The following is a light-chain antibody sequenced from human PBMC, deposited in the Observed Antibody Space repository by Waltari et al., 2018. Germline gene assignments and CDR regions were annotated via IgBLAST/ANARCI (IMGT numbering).Light chain of an antibody. CDR3: QQYNIWPWT. V-gene: IGKV3-15*01. Sequence: ELVMTQSPATLSVSPGERASLSCRASQGASTSLAWYQQTPGQAPRLLIYRASTRAAGIPARFSGSGAGTEFTLTISSLQSEDSAIYYCQQYNIWPWTFGQGTKVDIK. CDR2: RAS. CDR1: QGASTS. J-gene: IGKJ1*01.